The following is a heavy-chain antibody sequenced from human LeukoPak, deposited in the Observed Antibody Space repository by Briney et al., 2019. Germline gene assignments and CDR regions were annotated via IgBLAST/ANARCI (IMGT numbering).Heavy chain of an antibody. D-gene: IGHD6-13*01. Sequence: PGGSLRLSCAPSGFPLSDYWMTWVRQAPGKGLGRVANINQDGSVKNYVDSVKGRFTISRDNAKNSLYLQMNSLRAEDTAVYYCATRSSHTSSWYVYLFWDYWGQGALVTVSS. CDR3: ATRSSHTSSWYVYLFWDY. CDR1: GFPLSDYW. V-gene: IGHV3-7*01. CDR2: INQDGSVK. J-gene: IGHJ4*02.